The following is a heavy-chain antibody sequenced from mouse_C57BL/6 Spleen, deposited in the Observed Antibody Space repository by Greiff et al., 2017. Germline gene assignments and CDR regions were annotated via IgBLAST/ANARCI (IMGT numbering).Heavy chain of an antibody. Sequence: QVQLKQSGAELARPGASVKLSCKASGYTFTSYGISWVKQRTGQGLEWIGEIYPRSGNTYYNVKFKGKATLTADKSSSTAYMELRSLTSEDSAVYFCARRSYDYDGFAYWGQGTLVTVSA. CDR3: ARRSYDYDGFAY. CDR1: GYTFTSYG. D-gene: IGHD2-4*01. J-gene: IGHJ3*01. CDR2: IYPRSGNT. V-gene: IGHV1-81*01.